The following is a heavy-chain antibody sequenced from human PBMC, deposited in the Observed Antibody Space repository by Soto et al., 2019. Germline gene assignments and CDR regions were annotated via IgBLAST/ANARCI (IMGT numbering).Heavy chain of an antibody. CDR2: INPNSGNT. CDR3: ATQIDTVMVFRD. V-gene: IGHV1-18*04. D-gene: IGHD5-18*01. J-gene: IGHJ4*02. Sequence: GASVKVSCKASGYTFTGYYMHWVRQAPGQGLEWMGWINPNSGNTNYAQKLQGRVTMTTDTSTSTVYMELRSLRSDDTAVYYCATQIDTVMVFRDWGQGTLVTVSS. CDR1: GYTFTGYY.